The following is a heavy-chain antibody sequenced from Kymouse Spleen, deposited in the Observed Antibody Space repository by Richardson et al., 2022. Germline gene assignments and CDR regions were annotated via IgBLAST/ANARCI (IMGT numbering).Heavy chain of an antibody. V-gene: IGHV3-9*01. CDR3: AKDMYYGSGSYYPYYYYYGMDV. J-gene: IGHJ6*02. CDR2: ISWNSGSI. D-gene: IGHD3-10*01. Sequence: EVQLVESGGGLVQPGRSLRLSCAASGFTFDDYAMHWVRQAPGKGLEWVSGISWNSGSIGYADSVKGRFTISRDNAKNSLYLQMNSLRAEDTALYYCAKDMYYGSGSYYPYYYYYGMDVWGQGTTVTVSS. CDR1: GFTFDDYA.